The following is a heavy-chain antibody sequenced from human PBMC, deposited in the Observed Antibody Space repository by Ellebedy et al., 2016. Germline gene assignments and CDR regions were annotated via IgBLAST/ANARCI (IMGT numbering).Heavy chain of an antibody. CDR2: INPDGGNK. CDR1: GFSFSTNW. CDR3: ATHGDWTFDF. J-gene: IGHJ4*02. Sequence: GGSLRLSXAASGFSFSTNWMTWVRQAPGKGLEWLANINPDGGNKYYVDSVKGRFTMSRDNAKNLLYLQMNSLRAEDTAVYYCATHGDWTFDFWGRGTLVSVSS. V-gene: IGHV3-7*01. D-gene: IGHD4-17*01.